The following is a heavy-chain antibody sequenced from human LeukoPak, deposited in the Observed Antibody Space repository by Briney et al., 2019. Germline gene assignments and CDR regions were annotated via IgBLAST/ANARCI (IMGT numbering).Heavy chain of an antibody. CDR2: INHSGST. V-gene: IGHV4-34*01. D-gene: IGHD7-27*01. CDR1: GGSFSGYY. CDR3: ARGLWAVGFDS. J-gene: IGHJ4*02. Sequence: SETLSLTCAVYGGSFSGYYWSWIRQPPGKGLEWIGEINHSGSTNYNPSLKSRVTISVDTSRNQFSLKVSSVSAADTAVYYCARGLWAVGFDSWGQGTLVTVSS.